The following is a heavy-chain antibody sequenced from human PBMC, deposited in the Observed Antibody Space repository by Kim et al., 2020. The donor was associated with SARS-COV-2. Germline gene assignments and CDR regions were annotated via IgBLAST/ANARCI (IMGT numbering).Heavy chain of an antibody. CDR2: IKSKTDGGTT. V-gene: IGHV3-15*01. CDR3: TTVVHYYDSSGYYFSGFYYYVMDV. CDR1: GFTFSNAW. J-gene: IGHJ6*02. D-gene: IGHD3-22*01. Sequence: GGSLRLSCAASGFTFSNAWMSWVRQAPGKGLEWVGRIKSKTDGGTTDYAAPVKGRFTISRDDSKNTLYLQMNSLKTEDTAVYYCTTVVHYYDSSGYYFSGFYYYVMDVWDQGTTVTVSS.